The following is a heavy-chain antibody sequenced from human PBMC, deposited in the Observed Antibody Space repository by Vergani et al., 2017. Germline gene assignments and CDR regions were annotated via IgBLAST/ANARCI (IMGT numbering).Heavy chain of an antibody. V-gene: IGHV3-21*01. CDR2: ISSSSSYI. CDR3: ARLLLADTAMVRSDY. J-gene: IGHJ4*02. D-gene: IGHD5-18*01. CDR1: GFTFSSYS. Sequence: EVQLVESGGGLVKPGGSLRLSCAASGFTFSSYSMNWVRQAPGKGLGWVSSISSSSSYIYYADSVKGRFTISRDNAKNSLYLQMNSLRAEDTAVYYCARLLLADTAMVRSDYWGQGTLVTVSS.